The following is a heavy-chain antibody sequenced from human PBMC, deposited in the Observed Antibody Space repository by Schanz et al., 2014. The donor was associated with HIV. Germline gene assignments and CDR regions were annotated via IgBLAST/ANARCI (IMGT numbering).Heavy chain of an antibody. Sequence: QVQLVQSGAEVKKPGSSVKVSCKASGGTFSSYAISWVRQAPGQGLEWMGGMIPIFGSAKPAQKFQDRVTHTADKATSTGYMELSGLTSEDTAVYYCARGPVLAPRTFDIWGQGTMVIVSS. CDR3: ARGPVLAPRTFDI. CDR2: MIPIFGSA. D-gene: IGHD3-3*01. J-gene: IGHJ3*02. CDR1: GGTFSSYA. V-gene: IGHV1-69*06.